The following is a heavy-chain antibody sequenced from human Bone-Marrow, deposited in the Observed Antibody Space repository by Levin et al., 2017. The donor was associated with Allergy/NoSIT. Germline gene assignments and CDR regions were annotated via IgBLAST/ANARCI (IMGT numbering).Heavy chain of an antibody. Sequence: PGGSLRLSCAVSGFIFSNHWMSWVRQAPGKGLEWISYMSNSGSSIYYADSVKGRFTISRDNAKNSLSLQMNSLRADDTAVYFCARVGDYGLDCWGQGALVTVSS. CDR1: GFIFSNHW. J-gene: IGHJ4*02. V-gene: IGHV3-11*01. CDR2: MSNSGSSI. D-gene: IGHD4-17*01. CDR3: ARVGDYGLDC.